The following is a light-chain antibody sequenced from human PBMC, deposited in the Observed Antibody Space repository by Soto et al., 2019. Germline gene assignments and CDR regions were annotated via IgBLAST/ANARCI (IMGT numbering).Light chain of an antibody. Sequence: EIVMTQSPATLSVSPGERATLSCRASQSVNSNLAWYQQKPGQAPRLLIYGASTRATGIPARFSGSGSGTECTLTISSVQSEDFAVYYCQQYNNWPPYTFGQGTKLEIK. J-gene: IGKJ2*01. CDR2: GAS. V-gene: IGKV3-15*01. CDR3: QQYNNWPPYT. CDR1: QSVNSN.